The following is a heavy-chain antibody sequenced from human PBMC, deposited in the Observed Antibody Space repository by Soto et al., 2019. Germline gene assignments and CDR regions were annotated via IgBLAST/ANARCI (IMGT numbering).Heavy chain of an antibody. CDR2: IYHSGST. J-gene: IGHJ6*02. D-gene: IGHD6-13*01. V-gene: IGHV4-4*02. CDR3: ASGTRGSSWYYYYYYGMDV. CDR1: GGSISSSNL. Sequence: PSETLSLTCSVSGGSISSSNLWSWVRQPPGKGLEWIGEIYHSGSTNYNPSLKSRVTISVDKSKNQFSLKLSSVTAADTAVYYCASGTRGSSWYYYYYYGMDVWGQGTTVTVSS.